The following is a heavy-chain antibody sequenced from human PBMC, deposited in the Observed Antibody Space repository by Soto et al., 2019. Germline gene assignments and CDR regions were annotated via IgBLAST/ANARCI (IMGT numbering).Heavy chain of an antibody. J-gene: IGHJ4*02. V-gene: IGHV3-21*01. D-gene: IGHD6-6*01. Sequence: PGGSLRLSCAASGFTFSSYSMNWVRQAPGKGLEWVSSISSSSSYIYYADSVKGRFTISRDNAKNSLYLQMNSLRAEDTAVYYCARDRSSSSGMDYWGRGTLVTVSS. CDR3: ARDRSSSSGMDY. CDR2: ISSSSSYI. CDR1: GFTFSSYS.